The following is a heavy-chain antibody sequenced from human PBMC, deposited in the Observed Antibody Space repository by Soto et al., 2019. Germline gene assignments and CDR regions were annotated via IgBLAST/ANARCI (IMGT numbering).Heavy chain of an antibody. CDR1: GFTFSSYW. D-gene: IGHD3-3*01. CDR2: IKQDGSEK. Sequence: PGGSLRLSCAASGFTFSSYWMSWVRQAPGKGLEWVANIKQDGSEKYYVDSVKGRFTISRDNAKNSLYLQMNSLRAEDTAVYYCARHTILGWLLLFDYWGQGTLVTVSS. J-gene: IGHJ4*02. V-gene: IGHV3-7*01. CDR3: ARHTILGWLLLFDY.